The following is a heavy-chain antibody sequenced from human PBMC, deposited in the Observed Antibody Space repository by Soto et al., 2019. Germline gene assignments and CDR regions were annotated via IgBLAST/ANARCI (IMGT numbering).Heavy chain of an antibody. CDR3: ARESFSASPNVSDY. CDR2: IGISGDTI. V-gene: IGHV3-48*03. CDR1: GFSVVNYE. D-gene: IGHD3-16*01. J-gene: IGHJ4*02. Sequence: GVSLRPSCAVAGFSVVNYEMHWIRKAPGKGLEWIAYIGISGDTIYYADSGKGRFTISRDHAKNSLELQMNSLRADDTALYYCARESFSASPNVSDYWGRGTQVTGSS.